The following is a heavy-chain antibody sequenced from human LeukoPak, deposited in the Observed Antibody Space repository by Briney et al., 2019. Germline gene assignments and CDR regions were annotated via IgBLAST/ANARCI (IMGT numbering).Heavy chain of an antibody. D-gene: IGHD2-15*01. V-gene: IGHV3-23*01. CDR3: AKIRWSPIYFFAY. Sequence: SGGSLRLSCAASGFIFSDYAMSWVRQAPGKGLEWVATISGGGGNLHYTDSAKGRFTISRDNSKNMVYLQMSSLRAEHTAVYYCAKIRWSPIYFFAYWGQGTLVTVSS. J-gene: IGHJ4*02. CDR2: ISGGGGNL. CDR1: GFIFSDYA.